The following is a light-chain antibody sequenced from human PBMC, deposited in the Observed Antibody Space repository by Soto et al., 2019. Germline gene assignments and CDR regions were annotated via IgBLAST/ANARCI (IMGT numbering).Light chain of an antibody. CDR1: QDIRNF. CDR3: QKYSSVPV. J-gene: IGKJ3*01. V-gene: IGKV1-27*01. Sequence: DIQMTQSPMSLSASVGDRVTITCRASQDIRNFVAWYQQKPGQAPKLLIYAASTLQSGVPSRFSGSGSGTDFTLTINSLQPEDGATYSCQKYSSVPVFGPGTKVEIK. CDR2: AAS.